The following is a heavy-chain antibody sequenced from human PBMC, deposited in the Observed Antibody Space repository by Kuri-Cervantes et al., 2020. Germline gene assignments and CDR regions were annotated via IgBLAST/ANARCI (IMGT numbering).Heavy chain of an antibody. D-gene: IGHD7-27*01. Sequence: ASVKVSCKASGYTFTSYGISWVRQAPGQGLEWMGWISAYNGNTNYVQKLQGRVTMTTDTSTSTAYMELRGLRSDDTAVYYCARDGINWGFWYLDLWGRGTLVTVSS. CDR2: ISAYNGNT. CDR1: GYTFTSYG. CDR3: ARDGINWGFWYLDL. J-gene: IGHJ2*01. V-gene: IGHV1-18*01.